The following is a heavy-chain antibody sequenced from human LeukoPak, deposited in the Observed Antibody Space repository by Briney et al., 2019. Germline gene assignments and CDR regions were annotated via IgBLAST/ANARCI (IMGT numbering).Heavy chain of an antibody. CDR1: SSHA. J-gene: IGHJ5*02. CDR2: IHDSGST. CDR3: ARHYGP. Sequence: SSHAMNWIRQPPGKGLEWIGSIHDSGSTYYNPSLKSRVTISVDTSKNQFSLKLNSVTAADTAVYYCARHYGPWGQGTLVTVSS. V-gene: IGHV4-39*01. D-gene: IGHD3-10*01.